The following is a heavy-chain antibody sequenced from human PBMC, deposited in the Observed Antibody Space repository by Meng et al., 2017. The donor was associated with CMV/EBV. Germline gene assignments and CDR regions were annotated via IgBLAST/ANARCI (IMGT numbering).Heavy chain of an antibody. J-gene: IGHJ4*02. CDR2: IYPGDSDT. Sequence: GGSLRLSCKGSGYSFTSYWIGWVRQMPGKGLEWMGIIYPGDSDTRYSPSFKGQVTISADKSISTAYLQWSSLKASDTAMYYCARRGLEWPRDPNYYFDYWGQGTLVTVSS. V-gene: IGHV5-51*01. D-gene: IGHD1-1*01. CDR3: ARRGLEWPRDPNYYFDY. CDR1: GYSFTSYW.